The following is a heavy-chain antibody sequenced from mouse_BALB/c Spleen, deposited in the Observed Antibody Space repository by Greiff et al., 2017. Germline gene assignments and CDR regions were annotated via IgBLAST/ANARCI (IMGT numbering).Heavy chain of an antibody. V-gene: IGHV1-82*01. CDR1: GYAFSSSW. CDR2: IYPGDGDT. J-gene: IGHJ3*01. D-gene: IGHD2-3*01. Sequence: VQLQQSGPELVKPGASVKISCKASGYAFSSSWMNWVKQRPGQGLEWIGRIYPGDGDTNYNGKFKGKATLTADKSSSTAYMQLSSLTSVDSAVYFCARGDGYYQAWFAYWGQGTLVTVSA. CDR3: ARGDGYYQAWFAY.